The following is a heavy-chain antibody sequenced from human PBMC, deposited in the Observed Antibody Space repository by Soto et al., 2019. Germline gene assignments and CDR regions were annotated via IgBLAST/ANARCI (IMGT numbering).Heavy chain of an antibody. Sequence: QVQLQESGPGLVKPSQTLSLTCTVSGGSISSGGYYWSWIRQHPGKGLEWIGYIYYSGSTYYNPTLKSRVTISVDTSKIQFSLKLSSVTAADTAVYYCARVVDCGGDCFISAFDIWGQGTMVTVSS. D-gene: IGHD2-21*02. CDR3: ARVVDCGGDCFISAFDI. CDR1: GGSISSGGYY. J-gene: IGHJ3*02. V-gene: IGHV4-31*03. CDR2: IYYSGST.